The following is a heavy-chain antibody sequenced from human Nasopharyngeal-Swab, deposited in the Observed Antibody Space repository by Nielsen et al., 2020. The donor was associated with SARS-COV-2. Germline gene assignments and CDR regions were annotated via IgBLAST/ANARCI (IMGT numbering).Heavy chain of an antibody. J-gene: IGHJ4*02. CDR3: VRRAFSASYFYFDY. Sequence: GGSLRLSCKGSGYIFTSYWIGWVGQMPGKGLEGMGIIYPADSDSRYSLSFQGQVSISVDKSISTAYLQWNTLKASDTAIYYCVRRAFSASYFYFDYWGPGTLVTVSS. V-gene: IGHV5-51*01. D-gene: IGHD1-26*01. CDR2: IYPADSDS. CDR1: GYIFTSYW.